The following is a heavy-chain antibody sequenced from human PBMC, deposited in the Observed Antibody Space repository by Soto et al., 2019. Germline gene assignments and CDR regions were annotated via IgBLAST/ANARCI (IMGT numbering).Heavy chain of an antibody. CDR2: TYYRSKWYN. CDR3: ARESSGWYLRYYYYGMDV. J-gene: IGHJ6*02. CDR1: GDSVSSNSAA. V-gene: IGHV6-1*01. Sequence: PSETLSLTCAISGDSVSSNSAAWNWIRQSPSRGLEWLGRTYYRSKWYNDYAVSVKSRITISPDTSKNQFSLQLNSVTPEDTAVYYCARESSGWYLRYYYYGMDVWGQGTTVTVS. D-gene: IGHD6-19*01.